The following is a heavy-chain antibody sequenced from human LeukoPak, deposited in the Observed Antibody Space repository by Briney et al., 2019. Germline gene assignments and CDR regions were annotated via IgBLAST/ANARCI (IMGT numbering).Heavy chain of an antibody. CDR3: ARSTGDCSGGTCYSDFDC. CDR2: ISNKGTNK. J-gene: IGHJ4*02. D-gene: IGHD2-15*01. Sequence: GGSLRLSCAASGFSFSYYAMHWVRQAPGKGLEWVAVISNKGTNKYYADSVKGRFTISRDNSKNTLYLQMNSLRAEDTAVYYCARSTGDCSGGTCYSDFDCWGQGTLVTVSS. CDR1: GFSFSYYA. V-gene: IGHV3-30*01.